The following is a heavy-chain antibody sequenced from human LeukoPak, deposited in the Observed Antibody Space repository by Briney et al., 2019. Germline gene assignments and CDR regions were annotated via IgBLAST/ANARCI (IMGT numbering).Heavy chain of an antibody. Sequence: GGSLRLSCAASGFTFSSYAMSWVRQAPGKGLEWVSAISGGGGSTYYADSVKGRFTISRDNSKNTLYLQMNSLRAEDTAVYYCAKGSDRIAVVLGMDVWGQGTTVTVSS. D-gene: IGHD6-19*01. CDR2: ISGGGGST. CDR3: AKGSDRIAVVLGMDV. J-gene: IGHJ6*02. V-gene: IGHV3-23*01. CDR1: GFTFSSYA.